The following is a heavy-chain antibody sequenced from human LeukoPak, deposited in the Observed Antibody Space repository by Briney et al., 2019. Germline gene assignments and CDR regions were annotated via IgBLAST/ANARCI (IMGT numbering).Heavy chain of an antibody. Sequence: TGGSLRLSCAASGFTFSGSAMHWVRQASGKGLEWVGRIRSKANSYATAYAASVKGRFTISRDDSKNTAYLQMNSLKTEDTAVYYCARVESEQQLGGGAFDIWGQGTMVTVSS. CDR3: ARVESEQQLGGGAFDI. CDR1: GFTFSGSA. J-gene: IGHJ3*02. CDR2: IRSKANSYAT. V-gene: IGHV3-73*01. D-gene: IGHD6-13*01.